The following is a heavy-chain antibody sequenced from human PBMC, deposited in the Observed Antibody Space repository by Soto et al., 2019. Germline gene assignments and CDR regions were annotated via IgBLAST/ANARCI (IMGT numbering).Heavy chain of an antibody. CDR2: IRSKAYGGTT. CDR3: TRGAMVRGVYGMDV. Sequence: GGSLRLSCTASGFTFGDYAMSWFRQAPGKGLEWVGFIRSKAYGGTTEYAASVKGRFTISRDDSKSIAYLQMNSLKTEDTAVYYCTRGAMVRGVYGMDVWGQGTTVTVSS. J-gene: IGHJ6*02. D-gene: IGHD3-10*01. V-gene: IGHV3-49*03. CDR1: GFTFGDYA.